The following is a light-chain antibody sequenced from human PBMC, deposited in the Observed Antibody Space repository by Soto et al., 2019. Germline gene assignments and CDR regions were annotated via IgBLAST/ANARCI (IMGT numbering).Light chain of an antibody. V-gene: IGLV1-51*01. Sequence: SGLTLQPSVSAAPGQKITISCSGSSSNIGNNYVSWFQQLPGTAPKLLIYDTHKRPSGIPDRFSGSKSGTSATLGITGLQTGDEADYYCQTWDRRLGAGVFGAGTKVTVL. CDR3: QTWDRRLGAGV. CDR2: DTH. CDR1: SSNIGNNY. J-gene: IGLJ1*01.